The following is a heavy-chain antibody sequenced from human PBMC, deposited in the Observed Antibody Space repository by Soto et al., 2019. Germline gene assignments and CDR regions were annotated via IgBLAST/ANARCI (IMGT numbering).Heavy chain of an antibody. Sequence: GESLKISCNASGYSFTHYWIACVRQMPEKGLEWMGIIYPGDSDTRYSPSFQGQVTISVDKSITTAYLQWSSLKASDTAMYYCARLGIAANFYYAMDVWGQGTTVTVSS. V-gene: IGHV5-51*01. D-gene: IGHD6-25*01. CDR1: GYSFTHYW. J-gene: IGHJ6*02. CDR3: ARLGIAANFYYAMDV. CDR2: IYPGDSDT.